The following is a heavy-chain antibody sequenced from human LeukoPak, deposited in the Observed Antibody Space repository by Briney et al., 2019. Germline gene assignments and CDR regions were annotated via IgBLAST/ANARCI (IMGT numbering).Heavy chain of an antibody. CDR3: ARLAGSGSYFDLYFDY. D-gene: IGHD3-10*01. V-gene: IGHV4-39*01. Sequence: SETLSLTCTVSGGSISSSSYYWGWIRQPPGKGLEWIGSIYYSGSTYYNPSLKSRVTISVDTSKNQFSLKLSSVTAADTAVYYCARLAGSGSYFDLYFDYWGQKTLVTVSS. CDR1: GGSISSSSYY. J-gene: IGHJ4*02. CDR2: IYYSGST.